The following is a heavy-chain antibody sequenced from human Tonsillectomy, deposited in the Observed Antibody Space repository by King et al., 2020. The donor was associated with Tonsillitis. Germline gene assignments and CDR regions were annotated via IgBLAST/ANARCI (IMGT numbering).Heavy chain of an antibody. J-gene: IGHJ6*02. Sequence: QLVQSGGGVVQPGRSLRLSCAASGFTFSSYGIHWVRQAPGKGLEWVAVISYDGSNKYYADSVKGRFTISRDNSKNTLYLQMNSLRAEDTAVYYCAKVTSPWSYYFYGMHVWGQGTTVTVSS. V-gene: IGHV3-30*18. D-gene: IGHD3-3*01. CDR1: GFTFSSYG. CDR3: AKVTSPWSYYFYGMHV. CDR2: ISYDGSNK.